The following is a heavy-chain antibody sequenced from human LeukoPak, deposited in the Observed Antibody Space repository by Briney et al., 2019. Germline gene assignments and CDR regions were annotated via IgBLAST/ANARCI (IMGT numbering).Heavy chain of an antibody. Sequence: PSETLSLTCTVSGGSISSYYWSWIRQPPGKGLEWIGYIYYSGSTNYNPSLKSRVTISVDTSKTQFSLKLSSVTAADTAVYYCARDAKYYDILTGYYFDAFDIWGQGTMVIVSS. D-gene: IGHD3-9*01. J-gene: IGHJ3*02. V-gene: IGHV4-59*01. CDR1: GGSISSYY. CDR3: ARDAKYYDILTGYYFDAFDI. CDR2: IYYSGST.